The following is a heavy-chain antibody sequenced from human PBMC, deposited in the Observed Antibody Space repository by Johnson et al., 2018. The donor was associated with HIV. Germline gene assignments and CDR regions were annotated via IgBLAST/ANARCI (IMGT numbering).Heavy chain of an antibody. CDR1: GFTFSSYA. D-gene: IGHD2-2*01. CDR3: ARRCSSSSCSHGAFDI. CDR2: VSYDGSNK. J-gene: IGHJ3*02. V-gene: IGHV3-30*03. Sequence: QVQLVESGGGGVQPGRSLRLSCAASGFTFSSYAMHWVRRAPGKGLEWLAVVSYDGSNKYYADSVKGRFTVSRDNTKNTLFLEMNSLRAEDTAVYYCARRCSSSSCSHGAFDIWGQGTVVTVSS.